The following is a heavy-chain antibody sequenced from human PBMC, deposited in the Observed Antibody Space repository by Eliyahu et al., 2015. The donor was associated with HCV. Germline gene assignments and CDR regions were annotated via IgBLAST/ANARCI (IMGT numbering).Heavy chain of an antibody. D-gene: IGHD2-2*02. J-gene: IGHJ5*02. CDR2: IYYSGST. CDR3: ARGGVPTAISWFDP. CDR1: GGSISNYY. V-gene: IGHV4-59*01. Sequence: QVQLQESGPGLVKPSETLSLTCTVSGGSISNYYWSWIRQPPGKGLEWIGYIYYSGSTNYNPSLKSRVTMSVVTSQSQFSLKLSSVTAADTAVYYCARGGVPTAISWFDPWGQGTLVTVSS.